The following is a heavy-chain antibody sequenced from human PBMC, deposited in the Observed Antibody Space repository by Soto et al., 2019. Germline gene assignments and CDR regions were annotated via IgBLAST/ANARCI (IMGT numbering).Heavy chain of an antibody. D-gene: IGHD3-3*01. CDR2: ISAYNGNT. V-gene: IGHV1-18*01. J-gene: IGHJ6*03. CDR3: ARVQDFWSGYPGYYMDV. CDR1: GYTFTSYG. Sequence: ASVKVSCKASGYTFTSYGISWVRQAPGQGLEWMGWISAYNGNTNYAQKLQGRVTMTTDTSTSTAYMELRSLRSDDTAVYYCARVQDFWSGYPGYYMDVWGKGTTVTVSS.